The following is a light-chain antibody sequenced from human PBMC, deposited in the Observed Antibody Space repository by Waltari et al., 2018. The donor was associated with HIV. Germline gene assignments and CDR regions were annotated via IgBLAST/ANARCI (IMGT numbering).Light chain of an antibody. CDR3: QQSYSTLYT. CDR2: AAS. CDR1: QSISSY. Sequence: IQMTQSPSSLSASVGDRVPTTWRASQSISSYLNWYQQKPGKAPKLLIYAASSLQSGVPSRFSGSGSGTEFTLTISSLQPEDFATYYCQQSYSTLYTFGQGTKLEIK. J-gene: IGKJ2*01. V-gene: IGKV1-39*01.